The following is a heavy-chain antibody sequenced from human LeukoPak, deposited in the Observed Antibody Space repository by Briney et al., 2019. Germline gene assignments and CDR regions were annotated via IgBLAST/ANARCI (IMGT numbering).Heavy chain of an antibody. CDR2: INSDGSIT. CDR1: GVTFSRYW. J-gene: IGHJ4*02. CDR3: ARDYNWNPPDY. D-gene: IGHD1-1*01. V-gene: IGHV3-74*01. Sequence: QPGGSLRLSCAASGVTFSRYWMHWVRQAPGKGLVWVSRINSDGSITTYADSAQGRFTISRDNAKNTLYLQMNSLRVEDTAVYYCARDYNWNPPDYWGQGTLVTVSS.